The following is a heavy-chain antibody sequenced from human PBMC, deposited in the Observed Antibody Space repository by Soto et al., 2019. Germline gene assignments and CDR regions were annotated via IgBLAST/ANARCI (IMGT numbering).Heavy chain of an antibody. D-gene: IGHD6-19*01. CDR2: IKDDGGDE. V-gene: IGHV3-7*05. J-gene: IGHJ5*02. CDR3: AGGSGWISDT. Sequence: EVQLVESGGGLVQPGGSLRLSCAASGFTFSPYWMSWVRQAPGKGLEWVAIIKDDGGDELYLEAVRGRFTISRDNAKKSLYLAMDSLRVEDTAVYYCAGGSGWISDTWGQGTLVHVSS. CDR1: GFTFSPYW.